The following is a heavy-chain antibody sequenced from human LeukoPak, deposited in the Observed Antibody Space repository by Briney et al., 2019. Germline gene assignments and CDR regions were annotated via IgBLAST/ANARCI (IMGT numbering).Heavy chain of an antibody. Sequence: GGSLRLSCAASGFTFSSYAMGWVRQAPGKGLEWVSAISGDDGSTYYADSVKGRFTISRDNARDTLYMQMNSLRDEDTALYYCTIMHGYYDGSGYWVQWGQGTLVTVSS. V-gene: IGHV3-23*01. CDR1: GFTFSSYA. D-gene: IGHD3-22*01. CDR2: ISGDDGST. J-gene: IGHJ4*02. CDR3: TIMHGYYDGSGYWVQ.